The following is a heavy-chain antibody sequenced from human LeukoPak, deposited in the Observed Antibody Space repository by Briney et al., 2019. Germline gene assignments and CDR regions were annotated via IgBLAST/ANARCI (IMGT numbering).Heavy chain of an antibody. CDR3: ARTPLIAVAGKVFDY. D-gene: IGHD6-19*01. J-gene: IGHJ4*02. V-gene: IGHV6-1*01. CDR1: GDSVSSNSEA. Sequence: SQTLSLTCAISGDSVSSNSEAWNWIRQSPSRGLEWLGRTYYRSKWYNDYAVSVKSRITINPDTSKNQFSLQLNSVTPEDTAVYYCARTPLIAVAGKVFDYWGQGTLVTVSS. CDR2: TYYRSKWYN.